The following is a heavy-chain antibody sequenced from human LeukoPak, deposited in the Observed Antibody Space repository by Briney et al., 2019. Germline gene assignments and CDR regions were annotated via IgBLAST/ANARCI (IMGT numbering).Heavy chain of an antibody. J-gene: IGHJ4*02. CDR2: IYSGGST. D-gene: IGHD3-16*01. Sequence: GGSLRLSCAASGFTVSSNYMSWVRQAPGKGLEWVSVIYSGGSTYYADSVKGRFTISRDNSKNTLYLQMNSLRAEDTAVYYCARVVGGSYLPVYFDYWGQGTLVTVSS. CDR1: GFTVSSNY. V-gene: IGHV3-66*01. CDR3: ARVVGGSYLPVYFDY.